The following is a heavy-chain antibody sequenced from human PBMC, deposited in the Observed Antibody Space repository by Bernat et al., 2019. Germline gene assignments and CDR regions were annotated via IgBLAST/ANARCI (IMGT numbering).Heavy chain of an antibody. D-gene: IGHD2-21*01. CDR1: GFTFRNHW. CDR2: IRPAGRDT. J-gene: IGHJ4*02. CDR3: ARLPGLSTYYDY. Sequence: EVQLVESGGGLVQPGGSLRLSCAATGFTFRNHWMIWVRQAPGKGLQWVASIRPAGRDTRCVDSVKGRFTISRDNAQNSLFLDMISLRVEDTAVYYCARLPGLSTYYDYWGQGALVTVSS. V-gene: IGHV3-7*01.